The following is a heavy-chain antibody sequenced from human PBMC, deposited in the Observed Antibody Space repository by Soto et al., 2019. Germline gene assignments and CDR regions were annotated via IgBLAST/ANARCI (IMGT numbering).Heavy chain of an antibody. CDR1: GFSLSNARMG. CDR2: IFSNDEK. J-gene: IGHJ5*02. CDR3: ARIWRGQKGWFDP. V-gene: IGHV2-26*01. Sequence: ESGPTLVNPTETLTLTCTVSGFSLSNARMGVSWIRQLPGKALEWLAHIFSNDEKSYSTSLKSRLTISKDTSKSQVVLTMTNMDPVDTATYYCARIWRGQKGWFDPWGQGTLVTVSS. D-gene: IGHD3-10*01.